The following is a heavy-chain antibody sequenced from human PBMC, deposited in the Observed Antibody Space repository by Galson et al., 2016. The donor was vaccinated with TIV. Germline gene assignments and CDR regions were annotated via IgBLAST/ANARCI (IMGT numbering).Heavy chain of an antibody. CDR3: ARDEMTTISGHPDN. J-gene: IGHJ4*02. V-gene: IGHV3-20*04. Sequence: LRLSCAASGFTFDDYDMSWVRQAPGKGLEWVSGINRNGGHTAYADSVKGRFTISRDNTKNSLYLRMNSLRAEDTAFYFCARDEMTTISGHPDNWGQGTLVTVSS. CDR2: INRNGGHT. D-gene: IGHD5-24*01. CDR1: GFTFDDYD.